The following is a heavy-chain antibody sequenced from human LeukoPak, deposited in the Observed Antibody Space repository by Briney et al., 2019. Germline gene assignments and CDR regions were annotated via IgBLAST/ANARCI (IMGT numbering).Heavy chain of an antibody. CDR3: ARVHMVADGPYFDY. J-gene: IGHJ4*02. CDR1: GGSISSGGYS. D-gene: IGHD2-21*01. CDR2: IYHSGST. V-gene: IGHV4-30-2*01. Sequence: SETLSLTCAVSGGSISSGGYSWSWIRQPPGKGLEWMGYIYHSGSTYYNPSLKSRVTISVDRSKNQFSLKLSSVTAADTAVYYCARVHMVADGPYFDYWGQGTLVTVSS.